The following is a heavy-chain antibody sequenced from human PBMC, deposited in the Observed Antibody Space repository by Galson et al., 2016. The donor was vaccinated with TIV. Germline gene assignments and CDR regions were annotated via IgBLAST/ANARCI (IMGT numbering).Heavy chain of an antibody. D-gene: IGHD1-26*01. J-gene: IGHJ6*03. Sequence: SVKVSCKASGGTLTSYAVSWVRQAPGQGLEWMGEIIRISGTVNYAQKFQGRVTITTDTSTSAAYMELSSLRSEDTAVYYCARGCGSYSCYLDVWGKGTTVTVSS. V-gene: IGHV1-69*05. CDR2: IIRISGTV. CDR1: GGTLTSYA. CDR3: ARGCGSYSCYLDV.